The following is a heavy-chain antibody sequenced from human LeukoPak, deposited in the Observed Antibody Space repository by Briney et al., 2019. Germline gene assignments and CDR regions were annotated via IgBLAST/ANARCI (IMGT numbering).Heavy chain of an antibody. V-gene: IGHV3-23*01. D-gene: IGHD3-3*01. Sequence: GGSLRLSCAASGFTFSSYAMSWVRQAPGKGLEWVSAISGSGGSTYYADSVKGRFTISRDNSKNTLYLQMNSLRAEDTAVYYCAKGLGGVLRFLEWLLTPKDYYYGMDVWGQGTMVTVSS. CDR2: ISGSGGST. CDR3: AKGLGGVLRFLEWLLTPKDYYYGMDV. CDR1: GFTFSSYA. J-gene: IGHJ6*02.